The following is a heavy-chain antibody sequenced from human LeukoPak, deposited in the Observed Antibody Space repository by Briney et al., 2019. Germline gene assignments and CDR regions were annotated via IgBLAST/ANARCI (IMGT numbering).Heavy chain of an antibody. Sequence: ASVWVSCKASGYTFTDYYIHWVRQAPGQRLEWMGWINSNSGGTNYAQKFQGRVTMTRDTSISTAYIELSRLTSDDTAVYYCVRPISSYWDQGTLVTVSS. J-gene: IGHJ4*02. CDR3: VRPISSY. V-gene: IGHV1-2*02. CDR1: GYTFTDYY. D-gene: IGHD3-3*01. CDR2: INSNSGGT.